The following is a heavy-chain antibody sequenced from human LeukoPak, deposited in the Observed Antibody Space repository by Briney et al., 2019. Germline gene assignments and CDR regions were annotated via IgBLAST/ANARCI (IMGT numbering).Heavy chain of an antibody. Sequence: PGGSLRLSCAASGFTFSSYSMNWVRQAPGKGLEWVANIKQDGSEKYYVDSVKGRFTISRDNAKNSLYLQMNSLRAEDTAVYYCARDRWGRDYFDYWGQGTLVTVSS. J-gene: IGHJ4*02. V-gene: IGHV3-7*01. D-gene: IGHD7-27*01. CDR3: ARDRWGRDYFDY. CDR1: GFTFSSYS. CDR2: IKQDGSEK.